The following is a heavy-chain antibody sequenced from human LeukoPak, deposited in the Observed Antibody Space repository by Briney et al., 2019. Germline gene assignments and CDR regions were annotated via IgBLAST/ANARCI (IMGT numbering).Heavy chain of an antibody. CDR2: ISYDGSNK. CDR1: GFTFSSYA. CDR3: ARATGEVPGD. V-gene: IGHV3-30*01. D-gene: IGHD1-26*01. Sequence: PGRSLRLSCAASGFTFSSYAMHWVRQAPGKGLEWVAVISYDGSNKYYADSVKGRFTISRDNSKNTLYLQMNSLRGEDTAVYYCARATGEVPGDWGQETLVTVSS. J-gene: IGHJ4*02.